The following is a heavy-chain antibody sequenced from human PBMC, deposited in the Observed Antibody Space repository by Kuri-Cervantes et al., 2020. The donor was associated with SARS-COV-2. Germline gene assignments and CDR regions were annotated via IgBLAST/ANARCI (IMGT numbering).Heavy chain of an antibody. CDR1: GFTFSSYSMN. V-gene: IGHV4-39*01. D-gene: IGHD4-11*01. J-gene: IGHJ4*02. CDR2: IYYSGST. Sequence: GSLRLSCAASGFTFSSYSMNWVRQPPGKGLEWIGSIYYSGSTYYNPSLKSRVTISVDTSKNQFSLKLSSVTAADTAVYYWARRPVVLRSNSSPFDYWGQGTLVTVSS. CDR3: ARRPVVLRSNSSPFDY.